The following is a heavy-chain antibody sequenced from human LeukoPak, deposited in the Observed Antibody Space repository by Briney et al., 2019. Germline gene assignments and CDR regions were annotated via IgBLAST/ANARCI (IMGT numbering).Heavy chain of an antibody. CDR1: GFTFSRYW. J-gene: IGHJ4*02. D-gene: IGHD1-14*01. V-gene: IGHV3-74*01. Sequence: PGGSLRLSCAASGFTFSRYWMHWVRQAPGKGLVWVSRINEDGSTTSYADSVKGRFTISRDNVKNTLYLQMNGLRAGDTAVYYCARGGLEPVDYWGQGTLVTVSS. CDR2: INEDGSTT. CDR3: ARGGLEPVDY.